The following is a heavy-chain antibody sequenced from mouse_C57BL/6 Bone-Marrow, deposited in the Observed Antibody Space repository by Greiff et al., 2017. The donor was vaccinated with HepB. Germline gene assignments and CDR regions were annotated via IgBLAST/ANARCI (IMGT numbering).Heavy chain of an antibody. Sequence: VHVKQSGAELVRPGASVKLSCTASGFNIKDDYMHWVKQRPEQGLEWIGWIDPENGDTEYASKFQGKATITADTSSNTAYLQLRSLTSEDTAVYYCTLGQGGAMDYWGQGTSVTVSS. V-gene: IGHV14-4*01. J-gene: IGHJ4*01. CDR2: IDPENGDT. CDR3: TLGQGGAMDY. CDR1: GFNIKDDY. D-gene: IGHD3-3*01.